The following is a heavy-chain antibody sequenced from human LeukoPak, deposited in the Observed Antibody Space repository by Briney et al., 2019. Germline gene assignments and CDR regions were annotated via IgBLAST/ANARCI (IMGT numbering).Heavy chain of an antibody. Sequence: ASVKVSCKASGYIFTGYYMHWVRQAPGQGLEWMGWINPNSGGTNYAQKFQGRVTMTRDTSISTAYMELSRLRSDDTAVYYCARGGRYCSSTSCYTEGFDYWGQGTLVTVSS. D-gene: IGHD2-2*02. CDR1: GYIFTGYY. J-gene: IGHJ4*02. CDR3: ARGGRYCSSTSCYTEGFDY. V-gene: IGHV1-2*02. CDR2: INPNSGGT.